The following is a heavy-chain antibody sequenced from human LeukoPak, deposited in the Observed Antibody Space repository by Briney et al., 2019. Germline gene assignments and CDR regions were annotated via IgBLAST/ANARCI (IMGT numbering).Heavy chain of an antibody. CDR3: ARDRCSSTSCFFDY. CDR2: IKQDGNEK. V-gene: IGHV3-7*01. D-gene: IGHD2-2*01. Sequence: GGSLRLSCAASGFTFSSYWMGWVRQAPGKGLEGVANIKQDGNEKYYVDSVKGRFTISRDNAKNSLYLQMNSLRAEDTAVYYCARDRCSSTSCFFDYWGQGTLVTVSS. J-gene: IGHJ4*02. CDR1: GFTFSSYW.